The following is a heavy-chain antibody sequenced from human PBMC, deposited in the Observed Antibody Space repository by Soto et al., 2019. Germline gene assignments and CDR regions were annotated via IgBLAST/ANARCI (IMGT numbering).Heavy chain of an antibody. D-gene: IGHD3-22*01. V-gene: IGHV4-59*01. CDR1: GGSIISYY. CDR2: IYYSGST. CDR3: ARYDSSGPYYFDY. J-gene: IGHJ4*02. Sequence: SETLSLTCTVSGGSIISYYWSWILQPPGKGLEWIGYIYYSGSTNYNPSLKSRVTISVDTSKNQFSLKLSSVTAADTAVYYCARYDSSGPYYFDYWGQGTLVTVSS.